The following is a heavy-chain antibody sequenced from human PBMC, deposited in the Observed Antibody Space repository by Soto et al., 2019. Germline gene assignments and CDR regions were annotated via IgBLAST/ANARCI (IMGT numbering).Heavy chain of an antibody. CDR1: GFTFGNYA. CDR3: TRLTNMAPYYFDY. Sequence: GGSLRLSCTVSGFTFGNYALTWARQAPGKAPEWVGLIRSKVFNRTTEYATSVKGRFTLTRDDSKNIASLQMNSLKTEDTAVYYCTRLTNMAPYYFDYWGQGTLVTVSS. D-gene: IGHD2-8*01. J-gene: IGHJ4*02. V-gene: IGHV3-49*04. CDR2: IRSKVFNRTT.